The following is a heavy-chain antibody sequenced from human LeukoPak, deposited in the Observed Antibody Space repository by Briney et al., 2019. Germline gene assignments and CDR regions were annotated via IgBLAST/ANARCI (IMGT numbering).Heavy chain of an antibody. V-gene: IGHV3-33*08. CDR3: ARDGITMVRGADWFDP. D-gene: IGHD3-10*01. J-gene: IGHJ5*02. CDR1: GFTFSSYG. Sequence: PGGSLRLSCAASGFTFSSYGMHWVRQAPGKGLEWVAVIWYDGSNKYYADSVKGRFTISRDNSKNTLYLQMNSLRAEDTAVYYCARDGITMVRGADWFDPWGQGTLVTVSS. CDR2: IWYDGSNK.